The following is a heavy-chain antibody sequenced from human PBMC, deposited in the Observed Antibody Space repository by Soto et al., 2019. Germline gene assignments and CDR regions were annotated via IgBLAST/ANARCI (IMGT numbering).Heavy chain of an antibody. CDR1: GFTFSSYG. D-gene: IGHD2-2*01. CDR2: IWYDGSNK. Sequence: PGGSLRLSCAASGFTFSSYGMHWVRQAPGKGLEWVAVIWYDGSNKYYADSVKGRFTISRDNSKNTLYLQMNSLRAEDTAVYYCAREGLYCISTSCYEGHYYYYGMDVWGQGTTVTVSS. V-gene: IGHV3-33*01. J-gene: IGHJ6*01. CDR3: AREGLYCISTSCYEGHYYYYGMDV.